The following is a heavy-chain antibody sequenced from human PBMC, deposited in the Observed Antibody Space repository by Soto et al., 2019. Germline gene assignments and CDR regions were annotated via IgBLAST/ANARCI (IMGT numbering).Heavy chain of an antibody. CDR2: ISGSGGST. CDR1: GFTFSSYA. D-gene: IGHD5-12*01. V-gene: IGHV3-23*01. Sequence: EVQLLESGGGVVQPGGSLRLSCAASGFTFSSYAMSWVRQAPGKGLEWVSAISGSGGSTYYADSVKGRFTISRDNSKNTLNLQMNSLRAEETAVYYCEKVPEQWLRLGGPFDYWGQGTLVTVSS. CDR3: EKVPEQWLRLGGPFDY. J-gene: IGHJ4*02.